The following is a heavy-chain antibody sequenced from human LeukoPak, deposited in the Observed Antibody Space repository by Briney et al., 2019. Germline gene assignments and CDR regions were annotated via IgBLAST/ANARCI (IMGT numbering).Heavy chain of an antibody. Sequence: PGGSLRPSCAASGFTFSSYAMSWVRQAPGKGLEWVSGITGSGGSTYYADSVKGRFTISRDNSKNTLYLQMNSLKTEDTAVYYCTTVIMGIPKDDYWGQGTLVTVSS. CDR2: ITGSGGST. D-gene: IGHD2-8*01. J-gene: IGHJ4*02. V-gene: IGHV3-23*01. CDR1: GFTFSSYA. CDR3: TTVIMGIPKDDY.